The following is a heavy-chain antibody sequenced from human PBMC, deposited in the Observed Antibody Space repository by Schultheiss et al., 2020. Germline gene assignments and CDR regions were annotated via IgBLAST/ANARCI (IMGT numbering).Heavy chain of an antibody. CDR2: IYYSGST. CDR1: GGSISSYY. J-gene: IGHJ4*02. Sequence: SQTLSLTCTVSGGSISSYYWSWIRQPPGKGLEWIGYIYYSGSTYYNPSLKSRVTISVDTSKNQFSLRVTSVTAADTAVYYCARGLGVQPHTRYYFDYWGQGTLVTVSS. D-gene: IGHD6-13*01. CDR3: ARGLGVQPHTRYYFDY. V-gene: IGHV4-59*08.